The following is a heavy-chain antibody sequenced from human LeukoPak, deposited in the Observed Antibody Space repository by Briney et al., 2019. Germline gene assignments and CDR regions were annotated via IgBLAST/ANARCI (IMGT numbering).Heavy chain of an antibody. Sequence: PGGSLRLSCAASGFIFNTYWMTRVRQAPGKGLEWVSSISSSSNYIYYADSVKGRFTISRDNAKNSLYLQMNSLRVEDTAVYYCARGGSGLDYWGQGTLVTVSS. J-gene: IGHJ4*02. CDR3: ARGGSGLDY. D-gene: IGHD2-21*01. V-gene: IGHV3-21*01. CDR2: ISSSSNYI. CDR1: GFIFNTYW.